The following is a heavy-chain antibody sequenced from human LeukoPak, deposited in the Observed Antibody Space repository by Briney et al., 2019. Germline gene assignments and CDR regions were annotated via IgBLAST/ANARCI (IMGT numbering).Heavy chain of an antibody. Sequence: GGSLRLSCVASGFTFSSYAMSWVRQAPGKGLEWVSVISGSGGSTYYADSVKGRFTISRDKSKNTLYPQMNSLRAEDTAVYYCAKDLNYYYYGMDVWGKGTTVTVSS. V-gene: IGHV3-23*01. CDR3: AKDLNYYYYGMDV. J-gene: IGHJ6*04. CDR2: ISGSGGST. CDR1: GFTFSSYA.